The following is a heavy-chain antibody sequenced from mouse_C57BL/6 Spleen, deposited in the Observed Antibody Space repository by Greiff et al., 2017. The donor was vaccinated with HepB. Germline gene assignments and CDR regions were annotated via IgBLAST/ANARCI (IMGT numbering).Heavy chain of an antibody. J-gene: IGHJ3*01. CDR2: IRSKSNNYAT. CDR1: GFSFNTYA. CDR3: VSHGSWFAY. V-gene: IGHV10-1*01. Sequence: EVQVVESGGGLVQPKGSLKLSCAASGFSFNTYAMNWVRQAPGKGLEWVARIRSKSNNYATYYADSVKDRFTISRDDSESMLYLQMNNLKTEDTAMYYCVSHGSWFAYWGQGTLVTVSA. D-gene: IGHD1-2*01.